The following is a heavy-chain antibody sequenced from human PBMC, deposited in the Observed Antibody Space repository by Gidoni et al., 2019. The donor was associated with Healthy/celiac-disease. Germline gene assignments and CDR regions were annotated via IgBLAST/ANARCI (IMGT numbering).Heavy chain of an antibody. Sequence: EVQLVESGGGLVKHGGSLRLACAASGFLLGNAWMSWVRQAPGKGLEWVGRIKSKTDGGTTDYAAPVKGRFTISRDDSKNTLYLQMNSLKTEDTAVYYCTTDLFTYYYDSSGYLIDYWGQGTLVTVSS. CDR3: TTDLFTYYYDSSGYLIDY. CDR2: IKSKTDGGTT. J-gene: IGHJ4*02. CDR1: GFLLGNAW. V-gene: IGHV3-15*01. D-gene: IGHD3-22*01.